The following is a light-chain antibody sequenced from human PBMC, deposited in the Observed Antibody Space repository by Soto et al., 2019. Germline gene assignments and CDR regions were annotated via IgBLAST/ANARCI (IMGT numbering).Light chain of an antibody. CDR1: QSVNNY. J-gene: IGKJ4*01. Sequence: EIVLTQSPATLSLSPGERATLSCRASQSVNNYLAWYQQKPGQAPRLLIYDASSRATDIPVRFSGSGSGTDLTLTISSLEPEEFATYYCHQRRNWPLTFGGGTKVEIK. CDR3: HQRRNWPLT. CDR2: DAS. V-gene: IGKV3-11*01.